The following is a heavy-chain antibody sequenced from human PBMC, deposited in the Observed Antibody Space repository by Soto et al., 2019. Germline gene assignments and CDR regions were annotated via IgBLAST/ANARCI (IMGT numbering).Heavy chain of an antibody. Sequence: GASVKVSCKASGYTFTYYGISWVRQAPGQGLEWMGWISAYNRNTNYAQKFQGRVTMTTDTSTSTAYMELRSLRSDYTAVYYCALLRFLEWPFDNWGQGTLVTVSS. J-gene: IGHJ4*02. CDR1: GYTFTYYG. CDR2: ISAYNRNT. CDR3: ALLRFLEWPFDN. D-gene: IGHD3-3*01. V-gene: IGHV1-18*01.